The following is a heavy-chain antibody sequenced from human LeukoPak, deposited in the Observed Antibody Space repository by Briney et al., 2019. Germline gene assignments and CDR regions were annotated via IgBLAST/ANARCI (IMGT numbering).Heavy chain of an antibody. J-gene: IGHJ3*02. V-gene: IGHV1-3*03. CDR2: INAGNGNT. CDR1: GYTFTSYA. Sequence: ASVKVSCKASGYTFTSYAMHWVRQAPGQRLEWMGWINAGNGNTKYSQEFQGRVTITRDTSASTAYMELSSLRSGDMAVYYCARGGSYLLGAFDIWGQGTMVTVSS. D-gene: IGHD1-26*01. CDR3: ARGGSYLLGAFDI.